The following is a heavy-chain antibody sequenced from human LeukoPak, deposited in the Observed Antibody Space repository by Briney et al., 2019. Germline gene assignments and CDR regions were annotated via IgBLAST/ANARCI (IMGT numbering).Heavy chain of an antibody. CDR3: ARVVFDAFDI. CDR2: IYSGGST. J-gene: IGHJ3*02. Sequence: GGSLRLSCAASGFTVSSNYMSWVRQAPGKGLEWVSVIYSGGSTYYADSVKGLFTISRDNSKNTLYLQMNSLRAEDTAVYYCARVVFDAFDIWGQGTMVTVSS. V-gene: IGHV3-53*01. CDR1: GFTVSSNY.